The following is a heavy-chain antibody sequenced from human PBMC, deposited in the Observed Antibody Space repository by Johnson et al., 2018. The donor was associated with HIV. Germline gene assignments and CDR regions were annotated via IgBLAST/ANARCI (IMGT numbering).Heavy chain of an antibody. Sequence: VQLVESGGGLVQPGGSLRLSCAASGFTFSSYWMSWVRQAPGKGLEWVANIKQEGSEKYYVDSVKGRFTISRDNAKNSLYLQMNSLVAEDTAVSHCARDFGIAENLDAFDFWGQGTMVTFSS. CDR3: ARDFGIAENLDAFDF. CDR2: IKQEGSEK. D-gene: IGHD6-13*01. V-gene: IGHV3-7*01. CDR1: GFTFSSYW. J-gene: IGHJ3*01.